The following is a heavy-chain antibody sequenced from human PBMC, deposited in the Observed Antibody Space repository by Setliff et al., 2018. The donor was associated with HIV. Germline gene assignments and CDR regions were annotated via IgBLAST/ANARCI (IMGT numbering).Heavy chain of an antibody. J-gene: IGHJ5*02. V-gene: IGHV5-51*01. CDR2: IYPGDSDT. D-gene: IGHD6-6*01. CDR1: GYSFTKFW. Sequence: GESLKISCQASGYSFTKFWIGWVRQMPGKGLEWMGLIYPGDSDTRYSPSFQGQVTISADKSINTAYLQWNSLKASDTAMYYCARPLGRSSSQGWFDPWGQGTLVTV. CDR3: ARPLGRSSSQGWFDP.